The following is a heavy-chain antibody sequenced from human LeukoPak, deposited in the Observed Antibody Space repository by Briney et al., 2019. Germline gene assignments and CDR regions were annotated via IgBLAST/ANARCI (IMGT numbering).Heavy chain of an antibody. J-gene: IGHJ4*02. V-gene: IGHV4-30-4*01. CDR2: IYYSGST. D-gene: IGHD2-2*01. CDR3: ARVVPAAIRNQYYFDY. Sequence: SETLSLTCTVSGGSISSGDYSWSWIRQPPGKGLEWIGYIYYSGSTYYNPSLKSRVTMSVDTSKNQFSLKLSSVTAADTAVYYCARVVPAAIRNQYYFDYWGQGTLVTVSS. CDR1: GGSISSGDYS.